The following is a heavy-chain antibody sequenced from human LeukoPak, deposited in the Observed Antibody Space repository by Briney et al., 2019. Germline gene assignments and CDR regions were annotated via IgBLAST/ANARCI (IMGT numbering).Heavy chain of an antibody. CDR1: GSTFTSSS. V-gene: IGHV1-18*01. J-gene: IGHJ4*02. D-gene: IGHD3-10*01. CDR2: ISVSNGNT. Sequence: ASVKLCCKASGSTFTSSSIIGVRQAPGHGLEWMGWISVSNGNTIYAQKDKRTVTMTTDTSTSTAYMELRSLNSADAAVYYCARACYCNDVSCDSDYWGQGTLVAVSS. CDR3: ARACYCNDVSCDSDY.